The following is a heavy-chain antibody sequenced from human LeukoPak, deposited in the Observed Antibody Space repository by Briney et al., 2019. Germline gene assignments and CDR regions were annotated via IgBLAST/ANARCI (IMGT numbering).Heavy chain of an antibody. CDR2: IYYSGST. D-gene: IGHD6-19*01. V-gene: IGHV4-39*01. CDR1: GGSISSSSHY. CDR3: ARALMHSSGWRSYYYYGMDV. Sequence: SETLSLTCTVSGGSISSSSHYWGWIRQPPGKGLEWIGSIYYSGSTYYNPSLKSRVTISVDTSKNQFSLKLSSVTAADTAVYYCARALMHSSGWRSYYYYGMDVWGQGTTVTVSS. J-gene: IGHJ6*02.